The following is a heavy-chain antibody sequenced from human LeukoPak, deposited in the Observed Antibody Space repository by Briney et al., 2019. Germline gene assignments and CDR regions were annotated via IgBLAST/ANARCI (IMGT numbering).Heavy chain of an antibody. Sequence: GGSLRLSCAASGFTFSSYSMNWVRQAPGKGLEWVSSISSSSSYIYYADSVKGRFTISRDNAKNSLYLQMNSLRAEDTAVYYCARGFGGGRGTFDYWGQGTLVTVSS. D-gene: IGHD2-15*01. CDR1: GFTFSSYS. CDR2: ISSSSSYI. CDR3: ARGFGGGRGTFDY. J-gene: IGHJ4*02. V-gene: IGHV3-21*01.